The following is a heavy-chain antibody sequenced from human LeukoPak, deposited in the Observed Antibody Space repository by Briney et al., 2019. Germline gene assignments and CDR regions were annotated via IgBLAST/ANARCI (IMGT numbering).Heavy chain of an antibody. CDR2: ISYHGSNK. V-gene: IGHV3-30*18. CDR3: AKDQRRGVSSFYS. Sequence: GGSLRLSCEASGFTFSSFGMNWVRQAPGKGLDWVAVISYHGSNKYYADAVKGRFPISRDNSKNTVYLQMDSLRAEETAVYYCAKDQRRGVSSFYSWGQGALVTVSS. D-gene: IGHD3-10*01. J-gene: IGHJ4*02. CDR1: GFTFSSFG.